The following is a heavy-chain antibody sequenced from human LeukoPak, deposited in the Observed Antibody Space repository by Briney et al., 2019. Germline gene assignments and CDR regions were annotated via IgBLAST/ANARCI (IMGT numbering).Heavy chain of an antibody. CDR2: IKEDGSEK. V-gene: IGHV3-7*01. J-gene: IGHJ4*02. CDR1: GITFSNYW. CDR3: GGESGWLHGY. Sequence: GGSLRLSCAASGITFSNYWMSWVRQAPGKGLEWVANIKEDGSEKYYVDSVKGRFTISRDNAKNSLYLQMNSLRVEDTAVYYCGGESGWLHGYWGQGNLVTLSS. D-gene: IGHD6-19*01.